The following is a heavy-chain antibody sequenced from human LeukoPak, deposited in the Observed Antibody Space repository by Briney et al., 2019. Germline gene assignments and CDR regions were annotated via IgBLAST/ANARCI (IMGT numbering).Heavy chain of an antibody. Sequence: GESLKISCKGSGYSFTSYWIGWVRQTPGKGLEWMGIIYPGDSDTRYSPSFQGQVTISADKSISTAYLQWSSLKASDTAMYYCARTSDYGDYDLYYFDYWGQGTLVTVSS. CDR1: GYSFTSYW. D-gene: IGHD4-17*01. CDR3: ARTSDYGDYDLYYFDY. V-gene: IGHV5-51*01. CDR2: IYPGDSDT. J-gene: IGHJ4*02.